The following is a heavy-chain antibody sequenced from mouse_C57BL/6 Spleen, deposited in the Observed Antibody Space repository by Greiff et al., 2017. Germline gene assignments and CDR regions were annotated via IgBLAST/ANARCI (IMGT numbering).Heavy chain of an antibody. Sequence: VQLQQSGPELVKPGASVKISCKASGYSFTGYYMHWVKQSSEKSLEWIGEINPSTGGTSYNQKFKGKATLTVDKSSSTAYMQLKSLTSEDSAVYYCARYEGMVTTLFDYWGQGTTLTVSS. CDR2: INPSTGGT. V-gene: IGHV1-43*01. CDR1: GYSFTGYY. D-gene: IGHD2-2*01. J-gene: IGHJ2*01. CDR3: ARYEGMVTTLFDY.